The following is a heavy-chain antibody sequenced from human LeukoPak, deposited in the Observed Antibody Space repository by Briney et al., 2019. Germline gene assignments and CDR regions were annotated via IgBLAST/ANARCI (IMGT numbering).Heavy chain of an antibody. CDR3: ARGAVAGTYFDY. Sequence: GGSLRLSCAASGFTFSIYSMNWVRQAPGKGLEWVSSISSSSSYIYYADSVKGRFTISRDNAKNSLYLQMNSLRAEDTAVYYCARGAVAGTYFDYWGQGTLVTVSS. J-gene: IGHJ4*02. D-gene: IGHD6-19*01. CDR1: GFTFSIYS. V-gene: IGHV3-21*01. CDR2: ISSSSSYI.